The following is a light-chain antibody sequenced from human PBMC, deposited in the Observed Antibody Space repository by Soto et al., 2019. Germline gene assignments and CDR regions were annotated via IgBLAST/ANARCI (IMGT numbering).Light chain of an antibody. CDR1: QGVSTW. J-gene: IGKJ5*01. CDR3: QQAASFPIT. Sequence: DIQMTHSPSSVSASVGDRVTITCRASQGVSTWLAWYQQKPGKAPNLLIYTASSLQSGVPSRFSGSGSGTDFTLTINGLQPEDFATYYCQQAASFPITFGQGRRLAIK. V-gene: IGKV1-12*01. CDR2: TAS.